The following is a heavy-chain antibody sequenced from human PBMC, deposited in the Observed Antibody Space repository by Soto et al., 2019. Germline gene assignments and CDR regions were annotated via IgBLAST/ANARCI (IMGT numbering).Heavy chain of an antibody. D-gene: IGHD5-12*01. Sequence: QVQLVQSGAEVKKPGSSVKVSCKASGGTFSSYAISWVRQAPGQGLEWMGGIIPIFGTANYAQKFQGRVTITADESTSTAYRELSSLRSEDTALYYCASRGDGYNYHFDYWGQGTLVTVSS. CDR3: ASRGDGYNYHFDY. J-gene: IGHJ4*02. V-gene: IGHV1-69*12. CDR1: GGTFSSYA. CDR2: IIPIFGTA.